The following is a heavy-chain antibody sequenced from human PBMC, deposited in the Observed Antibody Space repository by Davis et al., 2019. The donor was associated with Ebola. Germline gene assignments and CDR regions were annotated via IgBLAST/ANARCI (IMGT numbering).Heavy chain of an antibody. CDR1: GFTFSSYA. V-gene: IGHV3-23*01. CDR3: ARAIFGIF. CDR2: ISGSGGST. Sequence: SCAASGFTFSSYAMSWVRQAPGKGLEWVSAISGSGGSTYYADSVKGRFTISRDNAKNSLYLQMNSLRAEDTAVYYCARAIFGIFWGQGTLVTVSS. J-gene: IGHJ4*02. D-gene: IGHD3-3*01.